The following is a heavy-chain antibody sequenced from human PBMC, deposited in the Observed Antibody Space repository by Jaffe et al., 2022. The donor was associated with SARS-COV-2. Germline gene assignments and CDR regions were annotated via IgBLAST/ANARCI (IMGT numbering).Heavy chain of an antibody. V-gene: IGHV2-26*01. CDR3: ARIIRDSSGSKETYYYYYGMDV. Sequence: QVTLKESGPVLVKPTETLTLTCTVSGFSLSNARMGVSWIRQPPGKALEWLAHIFSNDEKSYSTSLKSRLTISKDTSKSQVVLTMTNMDPVDTATYYCARIIRDSSGSKETYYYYYGMDVWGQGTTVTVSS. J-gene: IGHJ6*02. CDR1: GFSLSNARMG. D-gene: IGHD3-22*01. CDR2: IFSNDEK.